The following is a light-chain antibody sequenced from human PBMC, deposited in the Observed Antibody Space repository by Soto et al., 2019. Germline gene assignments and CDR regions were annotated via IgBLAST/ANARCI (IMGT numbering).Light chain of an antibody. V-gene: IGLV2-14*01. J-gene: IGLJ1*01. CDR3: TSYTSGTYV. Sequence: QSALTQPASVSGSPGQSITVSCTGTSSDVGSYNYVSWYQQHPGKAPKLMIFEVSNRPSGVSSRFSGSKSGNTASLTISGLQAEDEADYYCTSYTSGTYVFGTGTKLTVL. CDR2: EVS. CDR1: SSDVGSYNY.